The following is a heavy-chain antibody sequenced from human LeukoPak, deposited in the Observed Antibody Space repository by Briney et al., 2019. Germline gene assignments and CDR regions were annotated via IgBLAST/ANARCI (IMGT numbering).Heavy chain of an antibody. Sequence: PGGSLRLSCAASGFTFSSYWMHWVRQAPGKGLVWVSRINTDGSSTSCADSVKGRFTISRDNAKKSLYLQMDSLRAEDAAVYYCATHGYSELRYFDWSTNEWGQGTLVTVSS. J-gene: IGHJ4*02. D-gene: IGHD3-9*01. V-gene: IGHV3-74*01. CDR1: GFTFSSYW. CDR3: ATHGYSELRYFDWSTNE. CDR2: INTDGSST.